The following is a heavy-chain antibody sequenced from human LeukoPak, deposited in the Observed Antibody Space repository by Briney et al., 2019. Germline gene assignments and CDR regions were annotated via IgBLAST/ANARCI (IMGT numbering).Heavy chain of an antibody. CDR2: IYSGGST. CDR3: ASGYSSGWLTDY. CDR1: GFTVSSNY. Sequence: GGSLRLSCAASGFTVSSNYMSWVRQAPGKGLEWVSIIYSGGSTYYADSVKGRFTISRDNSKNTLYLQMNSLRAEDTAVYYCASGYSSGWLTDYWGQGTLVTVSS. J-gene: IGHJ4*02. D-gene: IGHD6-19*01. V-gene: IGHV3-53*01.